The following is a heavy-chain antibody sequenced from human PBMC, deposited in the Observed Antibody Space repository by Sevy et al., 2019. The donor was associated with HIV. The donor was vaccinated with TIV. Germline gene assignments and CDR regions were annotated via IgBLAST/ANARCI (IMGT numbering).Heavy chain of an antibody. CDR2: IYYSGST. D-gene: IGHD3-22*01. Sequence: TLSLTCTVSGGSISSSSYYWGWIRQPPGKGLEWIGSIYYSGSTYYNPSLKSRVTISVDTSKNQFSLKLSSVTAADTAVHYCAHYDSSGYSDAKFDYWGQGTLVTVSS. CDR1: GGSISSSSYY. J-gene: IGHJ4*02. CDR3: AHYDSSGYSDAKFDY. V-gene: IGHV4-39*01.